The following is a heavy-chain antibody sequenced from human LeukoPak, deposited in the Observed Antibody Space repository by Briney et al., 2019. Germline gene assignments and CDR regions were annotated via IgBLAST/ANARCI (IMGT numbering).Heavy chain of an antibody. CDR3: ARHLRYGSGGLFNWCDP. D-gene: IGHD3-10*01. CDR2: IYHSGYT. Sequence: SETLSLTRNVSGAFISTGNSYGGWIRQPPGRGLEWIGSIYHSGYTYYNPSLKSRVTISVETSKNQFSLKLSSVTAPDTAVYYCARHLRYGSGGLFNWCDPWARDTLLSVSS. J-gene: IGHJ5*02. V-gene: IGHV4-39*01. CDR1: GAFISTGNSY.